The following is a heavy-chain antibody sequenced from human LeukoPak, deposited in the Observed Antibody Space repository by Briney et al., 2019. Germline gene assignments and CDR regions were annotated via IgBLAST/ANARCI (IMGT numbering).Heavy chain of an antibody. D-gene: IGHD2-15*01. V-gene: IGHV3-23*01. J-gene: IGHJ6*02. CDR2: ISGSGGNT. CDR3: AKVTCSGGNCWPHYYYGTDV. Sequence: PGGSLRLSCAASAFTFSSYAMSWVRQAPGKGLEWVSAISGSGGNTYYADSVKGRFTISRDNSKDTLYLQMNSLRAEDTAVYYCAKVTCSGGNCWPHYYYGTDVWGQGTTVTVSS. CDR1: AFTFSSYA.